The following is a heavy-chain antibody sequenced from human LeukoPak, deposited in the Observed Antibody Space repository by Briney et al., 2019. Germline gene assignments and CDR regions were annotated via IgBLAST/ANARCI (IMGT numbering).Heavy chain of an antibody. Sequence: SETLSLTCTVSGGSISSYFWSWIRQPAGKGLEWIGRTYTSGSINYNPSLKSRVTMSVDTSKNQLSLNLSSVTAADTAVYYCARHPYGSGSYLYPPAYYFDYWGQGTLVTVSS. CDR3: ARHPYGSGSYLYPPAYYFDY. J-gene: IGHJ4*02. D-gene: IGHD3-10*01. CDR1: GGSISSYF. V-gene: IGHV4-4*07. CDR2: TYTSGSI.